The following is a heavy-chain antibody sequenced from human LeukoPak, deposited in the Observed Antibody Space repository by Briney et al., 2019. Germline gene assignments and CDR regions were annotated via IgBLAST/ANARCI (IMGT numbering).Heavy chain of an antibody. CDR2: ISGLGGST. D-gene: IGHD4-23*01. CDR3: ARVSYGGNGDYFDY. V-gene: IGHV3-23*01. Sequence: PGGSLRLSCAASGFTFSSYAMSWVRQAPGKGLEWVSAISGLGGSTYYADSVKGRFTISRDNSKNTLYLQMSSLRAEDTAVYYCARVSYGGNGDYFDYWGQGTLVTVSS. CDR1: GFTFSSYA. J-gene: IGHJ4*02.